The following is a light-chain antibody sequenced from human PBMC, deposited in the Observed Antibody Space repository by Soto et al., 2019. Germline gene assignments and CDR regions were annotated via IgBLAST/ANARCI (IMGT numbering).Light chain of an antibody. Sequence: QAVVTQEPSLTVSPGGTVTLTCASSTGAVTSGYYPNWFQQKPGQAPRALIYSTSNKNSWTPARFSGSLLGGKAALTLSGVQPEDEAEYYCLLYYGGAAVFGGGTKPPS. V-gene: IGLV7-43*01. CDR2: STS. J-gene: IGLJ2*01. CDR1: TGAVTSGYY. CDR3: LLYYGGAAV.